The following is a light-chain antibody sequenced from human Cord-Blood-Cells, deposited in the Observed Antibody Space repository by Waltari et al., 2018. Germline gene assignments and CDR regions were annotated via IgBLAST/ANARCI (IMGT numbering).Light chain of an antibody. V-gene: IGLV2-23*02. CDR3: CSYAGSSTYVV. Sequence: QSALTQPASVSGSPGQSITISCPGTSSDVGSYNLVSWYQPHPGKAPKLMIYEVSKRPSGVSNRFSGSKSGNTASLTISGLQAEDEADYYCCSYAGSSTYVVFGGGTKLTVL. J-gene: IGLJ2*01. CDR2: EVS. CDR1: SSDVGSYNL.